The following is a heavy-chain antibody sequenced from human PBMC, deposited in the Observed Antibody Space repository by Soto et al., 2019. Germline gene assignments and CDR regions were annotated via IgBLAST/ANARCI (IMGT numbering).Heavy chain of an antibody. D-gene: IGHD4-17*01. CDR3: AKDSDGDYVFAAY. Sequence: EVQLLESGGGLVQPGGSLRLSCAASGFTFSSYAVSWVRQAPGKGLEWVSAISGSGGSTYYADSVKGRFTISRDNSKNTLYLQMNSLRAEDTAVYYCAKDSDGDYVFAAYWGQGTLVTVSS. CDR2: ISGSGGST. CDR1: GFTFSSYA. J-gene: IGHJ4*02. V-gene: IGHV3-23*01.